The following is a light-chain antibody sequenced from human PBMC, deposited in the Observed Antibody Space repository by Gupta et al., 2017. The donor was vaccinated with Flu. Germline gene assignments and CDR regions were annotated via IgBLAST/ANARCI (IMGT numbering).Light chain of an antibody. CDR2: GAS. CDR1: QSINSW. CDR3: QQYHSYSLS. V-gene: IGKV1-5*03. Sequence: DIQMTQFPSTLAASVGDRVTITCRASQSINSWLAWYQQKPGKAPNLLIYGASSLESGVPSRFSGSGSGTEFTLTISSLQPDDSATYYCQQYHSYSLSFGGGTKAEIK. J-gene: IGKJ4*01.